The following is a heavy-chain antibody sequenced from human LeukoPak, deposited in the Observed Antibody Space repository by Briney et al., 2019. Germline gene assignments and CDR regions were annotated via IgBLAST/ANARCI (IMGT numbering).Heavy chain of an antibody. CDR1: GFTFSSYG. Sequence: GRSLRLSCAASGFTFSSYGMHWVRQAPGKGLEWVAVIWYGGSNKYYADSVKGRFTISRDNSKNTLYLQMNSLRAEDTAVYYCAKGGTTVTTQYYMDVWGKGTTVTVSS. CDR3: AKGGTTVTTQYYMDV. CDR2: IWYGGSNK. D-gene: IGHD4-17*01. V-gene: IGHV3-30*18. J-gene: IGHJ6*03.